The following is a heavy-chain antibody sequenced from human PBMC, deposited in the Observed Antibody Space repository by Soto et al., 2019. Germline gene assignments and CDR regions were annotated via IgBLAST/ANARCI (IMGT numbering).Heavy chain of an antibody. Sequence: QVRLLESGSGRVKPSETLSLTCSVSGVTMSYGGYSWSWIRQSPGKGLEWLGYISHVETTYYNPSFKSRVTMSVDTSKNQFSLKLTSVTAADTAMYYCAGWTVGDPIFGAPKDYWGQGTLVTVSS. CDR3: AGWTVGDPIFGAPKDY. CDR2: ISHVETT. D-gene: IGHD3-3*01. V-gene: IGHV4-30-2*06. J-gene: IGHJ4*02. CDR1: GVTMSYGGYS.